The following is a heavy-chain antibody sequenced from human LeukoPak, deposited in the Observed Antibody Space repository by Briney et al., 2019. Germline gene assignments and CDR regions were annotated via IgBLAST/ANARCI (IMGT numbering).Heavy chain of an antibody. CDR1: GGSISSSSYY. CDR3: AISPKPVLLWFGELFYFDY. D-gene: IGHD3-10*01. Sequence: PSETLSLTCTVSGGSISSSSYYWGWIRQPPGKGLEWIVSIYYSGSTYYNPSLKSRVTISVDASKNQFSLKLSSVTAADTAVYYCAISPKPVLLWFGELFYFDYWGQGTLVTVSS. J-gene: IGHJ4*02. CDR2: IYYSGST. V-gene: IGHV4-39*07.